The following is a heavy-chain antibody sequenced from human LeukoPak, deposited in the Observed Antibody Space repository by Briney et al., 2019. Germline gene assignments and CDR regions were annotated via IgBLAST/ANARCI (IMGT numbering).Heavy chain of an antibody. J-gene: IGHJ3*02. CDR2: IYSGGST. V-gene: IGHV3-53*01. Sequence: GGSLRLSCAASGFTVSSNYMSWVRQAPGKGLEWVSVIYSGGSTYYADSVKGRFTISRDNSKNTLYLQMNSLRDEDTAVYYCARVSQIRLTFRYYDILTGAFDIWGQGTMVTVSS. D-gene: IGHD3-9*01. CDR1: GFTVSSNY. CDR3: ARVSQIRLTFRYYDILTGAFDI.